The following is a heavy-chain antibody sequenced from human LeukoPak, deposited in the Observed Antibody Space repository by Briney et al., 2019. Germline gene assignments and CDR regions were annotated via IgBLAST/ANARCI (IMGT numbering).Heavy chain of an antibody. CDR3: ARAENYYDSSGYLDY. J-gene: IGHJ4*02. CDR1: GFTFTSHD. V-gene: IGHV1-8*01. D-gene: IGHD3-22*01. Sequence: GASVKVSCKASGFTFTSHDYNWVRQATGQGLEWMGWMNPNSGNTGYAQKLQGRVTMTTDTSTSTAYMELRSLRSDDTAVYYCARAENYYDSSGYLDYWGQGTLVTVSS. CDR2: MNPNSGNT.